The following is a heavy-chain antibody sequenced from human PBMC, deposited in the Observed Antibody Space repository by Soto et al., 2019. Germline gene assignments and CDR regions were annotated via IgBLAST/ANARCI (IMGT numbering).Heavy chain of an antibody. CDR1: GFTLGDYA. CDR3: TRDLRYCSSSTCYAPDY. J-gene: IGHJ4*02. CDR2: IRSKTYGGTT. V-gene: IGHV3-49*03. Sequence: EEQLAESGGGLVQPGRSLRLSCTAAGFTLGDYAVSWIRQAPRKGLEWVGFIRSKTYGGTTEYAASVKGRFTISRDDSKSSAYLQMNSLKTEDTAVDYCTRDLRYCSSSTCYAPDYWGQGTVVNVSS. D-gene: IGHD2-2*01.